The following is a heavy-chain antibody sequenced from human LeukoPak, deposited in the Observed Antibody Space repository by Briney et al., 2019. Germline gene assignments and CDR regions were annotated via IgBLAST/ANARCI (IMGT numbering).Heavy chain of an antibody. CDR1: GFTVINNY. CDR2: IYSGGTT. D-gene: IGHD3-10*01. Sequence: PGGSLRLSCAASGFTVINNYMSWVRQAPGKGLEWVSLIYSGGTTYYADSVKGRFTISRDNSKNTLYLQMNNLRAEDTAVYYCVRDLAESVGFPLNYWGQGVLVTVSS. CDR3: VRDLAESVGFPLNY. J-gene: IGHJ4*02. V-gene: IGHV3-53*01.